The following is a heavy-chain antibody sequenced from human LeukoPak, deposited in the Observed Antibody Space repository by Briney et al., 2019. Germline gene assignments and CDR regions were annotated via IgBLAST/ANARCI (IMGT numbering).Heavy chain of an antibody. D-gene: IGHD1-1*01. V-gene: IGHV4-4*07. CDR1: GASISSYT. CDR2: IYSGGTT. J-gene: IGHJ5*02. Sequence: SETLSLTCTVSGASISSYTWSWTRQPAGMGLEWIGRIYSGGTTNYNPSFESRVTMSVDTSKNQFSLKVYSVTAADTAVYYCARETHNTGWNGDLWGQGALVTVSS. CDR3: ARETHNTGWNGDL.